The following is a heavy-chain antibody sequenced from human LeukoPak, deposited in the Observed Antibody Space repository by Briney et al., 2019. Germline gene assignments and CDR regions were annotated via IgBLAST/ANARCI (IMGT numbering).Heavy chain of an antibody. CDR1: GFTFRNHG. J-gene: IGHJ6*02. CDR2: IKQDGSEK. CDR3: ARAMDV. Sequence: GGSLRLSCAASGFTFRNHGMHWVRQAPGKGLEWVANIKQDGSEKYYVDSVKGRFTISRDNAKNSLYLQMNSLRAEDTAVYYCARAMDVWGQGTTVTVSS. V-gene: IGHV3-7*03.